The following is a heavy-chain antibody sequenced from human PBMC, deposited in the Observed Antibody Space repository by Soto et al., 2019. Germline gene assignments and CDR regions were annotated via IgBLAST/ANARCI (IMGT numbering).Heavy chain of an antibody. J-gene: IGHJ4*02. Sequence: PSETLSLTCTVSGGSISSGGYYWSWIRQHPGKGLEWIGYIYYSGSTYYNPSLKSRVTISVDTSKNQFSLKLSSVTAADTAVYYCARDRVDYSNFSQHFDYRGQGTLVTVSS. CDR2: IYYSGST. V-gene: IGHV4-31*03. CDR3: ARDRVDYSNFSQHFDY. D-gene: IGHD4-4*01. CDR1: GGSISSGGYY.